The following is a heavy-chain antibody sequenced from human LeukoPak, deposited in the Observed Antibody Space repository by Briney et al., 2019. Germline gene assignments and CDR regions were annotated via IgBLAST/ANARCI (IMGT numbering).Heavy chain of an antibody. CDR2: IYHSGST. J-gene: IGHJ2*01. CDR1: GGSISSYY. CDR3: ARPLTVTTPWYFDL. Sequence: SETLSLTCTVSGGSISSYYWSWIRQPPGKGLEWIGSIYHSGSTYYNPSLKSRVTISVDTSKNQFSLKLSSVTAADTAVYYCARPLTVTTPWYFDLWGRGTLVTVSS. V-gene: IGHV4-59*08. D-gene: IGHD4-11*01.